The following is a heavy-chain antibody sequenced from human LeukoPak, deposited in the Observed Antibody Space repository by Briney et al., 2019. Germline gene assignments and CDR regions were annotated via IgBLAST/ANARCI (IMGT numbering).Heavy chain of an antibody. D-gene: IGHD6-13*01. J-gene: IGHJ6*03. V-gene: IGHV4-34*01. CDR3: ASRRSSQSRYYYYYMDV. CDR2: INHSGST. CDR1: GGSFSGYY. Sequence: SETLSLTCAVYGGSFSGYYWSWVRQPPGKGLERIAEINHSGSTNYIPSPKSRVTISVDTSKNQFSLKLSSVTAADTAVYYCASRRSSQSRYYYYYMDVWGKGTTVTASS.